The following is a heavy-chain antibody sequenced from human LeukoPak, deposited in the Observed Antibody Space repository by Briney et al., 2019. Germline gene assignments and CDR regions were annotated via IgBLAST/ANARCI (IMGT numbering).Heavy chain of an antibody. CDR1: DFPFSSYA. D-gene: IGHD5-24*01. J-gene: IGHJ4*02. CDR3: ARARRWLQLDFDC. CDR2: ISYDGINK. Sequence: GGSLRLSCAASDFPFSSYAMHWVRQAPGKGLEWVSVISYDGINKYYADSVKGRFTISRDNSKNTLYLQMNSLRAEDTAVYYCARARRWLQLDFDCWGQGTLATVSS. V-gene: IGHV3-30-3*01.